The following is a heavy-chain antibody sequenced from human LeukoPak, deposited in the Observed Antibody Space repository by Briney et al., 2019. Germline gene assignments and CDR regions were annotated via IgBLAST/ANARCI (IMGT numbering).Heavy chain of an antibody. CDR2: INPNSGRT. CDR3: ARGRGTIGSNRDFYFYYCMDI. V-gene: IGHV1-2*02. D-gene: IGHD2-21*01. CDR1: GYTFTGYY. J-gene: IGHJ6*03. Sequence: GASVKVSCKASGYTFTGYYMHWVRQAPGQGREWMRWINPNSGRTNYAQKFQGRVTMTRDTSISTAYMELSRLRSDDTAVYYCARGRGTIGSNRDFYFYYCMDIWGNGSTVTVSS.